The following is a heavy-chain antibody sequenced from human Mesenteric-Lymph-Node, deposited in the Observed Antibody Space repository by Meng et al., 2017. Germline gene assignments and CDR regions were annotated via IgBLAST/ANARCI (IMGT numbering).Heavy chain of an antibody. CDR1: GITFSNAW. J-gene: IGHJ4*02. CDR3: TGRLIGRYLGPFDF. D-gene: IGHD3-10*01. V-gene: IGHV3-15*01. Sequence: VQRVESGGGLVKPGGSLRLSCEGSGITFSNAWMKWVRQVPGKGLEWVGRINDDGTTDYAAPVKGRFTISRDDSKNTLYLQMNSLKTEDTAVYYCTGRLIGRYLGPFDFWGQGNLVTVSS. CDR2: INDDGTT.